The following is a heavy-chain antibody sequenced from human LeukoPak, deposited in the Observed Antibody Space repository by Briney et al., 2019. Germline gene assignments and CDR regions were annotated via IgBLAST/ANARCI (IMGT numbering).Heavy chain of an antibody. CDR2: INPSGGST. CDR1: GYTFTSYY. D-gene: IGHD3-3*01. Sequence: ASVKVSCKASGYTFTSYYMHWVRQAPGQGLEWMGIINPSGGSTSYAQKFQGRVTMTRDMSTSTVYMELCSLRSEDTAVYYCARGDTYYDFWSGYYDYYYYYMDVWGKGTTVTVSS. CDR3: ARGDTYYDFWSGYYDYYYYYMDV. J-gene: IGHJ6*03. V-gene: IGHV1-46*01.